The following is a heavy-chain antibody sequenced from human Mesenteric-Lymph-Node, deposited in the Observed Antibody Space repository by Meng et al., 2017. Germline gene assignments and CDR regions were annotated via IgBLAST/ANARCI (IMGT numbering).Heavy chain of an antibody. V-gene: IGHV3-48*03. D-gene: IGHD5-12*01. CDR1: DFTFRSYE. CDR2: ISSTGTLT. J-gene: IGHJ4*02. CDR3: ARDDRGYSYGK. Sequence: GESLKISCEASDFTFRSYEMNWVRQAPGKGLEWVAYISSTGTLTYYADSVKGRFTISRDNAKNSLYLQMNSLRAEDTAVYYCARDDRGYSYGKWGQGTLVTVSS.